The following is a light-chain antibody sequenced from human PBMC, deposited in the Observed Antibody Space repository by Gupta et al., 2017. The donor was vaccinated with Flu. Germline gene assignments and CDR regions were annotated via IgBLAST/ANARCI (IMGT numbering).Light chain of an antibody. CDR2: AAS. CDR3: QQGDSFPRT. J-gene: IGKJ3*01. Sequence: ELLIYAASRVESGVPSRFSGSRSGTEFTLTISRLQPEESATYYCQQGDSFPRTFGHGTKVDVK. V-gene: IGKV1-39*01.